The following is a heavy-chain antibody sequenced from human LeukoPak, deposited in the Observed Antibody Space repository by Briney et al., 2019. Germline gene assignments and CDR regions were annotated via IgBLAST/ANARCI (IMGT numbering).Heavy chain of an antibody. V-gene: IGHV3-20*04. Sequence: GGSLRLSCAASGFTFDDYGMSWVRQAPGKGLEWVSGINWNGGSTGYADSVKGQFTISRDNAKNSLYLQMNSLRAEDTALYYCARDGAFYCSSTSCYSDYWGQGTLVTVSS. CDR2: INWNGGST. CDR3: ARDGAFYCSSTSCYSDY. CDR1: GFTFDDYG. J-gene: IGHJ4*02. D-gene: IGHD2-2*02.